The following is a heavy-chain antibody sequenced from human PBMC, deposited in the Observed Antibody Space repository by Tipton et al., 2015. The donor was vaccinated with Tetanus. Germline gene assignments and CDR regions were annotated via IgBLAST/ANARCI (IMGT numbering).Heavy chain of an antibody. CDR1: GGSISSYY. CDR2: IYYSGST. D-gene: IGHD3-22*01. J-gene: IGHJ4*02. Sequence: TLSLTCTVSGGSISSYYWSWIRQPPGKGLEWIGYIYYSGSTNYNPSLKSRVTISVDTPKNQFSLKLSSVTAADTAIYYCARFSYDSGGFYSYFDYWGRGTLVTVSS. V-gene: IGHV4-59*01. CDR3: ARFSYDSGGFYSYFDY.